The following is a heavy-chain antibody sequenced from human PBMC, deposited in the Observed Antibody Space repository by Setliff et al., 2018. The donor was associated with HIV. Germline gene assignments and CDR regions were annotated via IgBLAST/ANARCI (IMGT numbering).Heavy chain of an antibody. CDR1: GGTSSTHA. CDR2: IISILDIT. Sequence: GASVKASCKASGGTSSTHAINWVRQAPGQGLEWMGQIISILDITTYAQSLQGRVTITADESTSTFYMELSSLRSADTAVYYCAGPRGDEAFDIWGQGTKVTVSS. J-gene: IGHJ3*02. V-gene: IGHV1-69*10. CDR3: AGPRGDEAFDI. D-gene: IGHD3-10*01.